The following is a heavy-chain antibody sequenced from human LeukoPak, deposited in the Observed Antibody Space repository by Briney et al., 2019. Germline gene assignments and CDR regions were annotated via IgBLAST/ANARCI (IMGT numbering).Heavy chain of an antibody. V-gene: IGHV3-30*19. D-gene: IGHD3-22*01. CDR1: GFTFSSYG. CDR3: ARNYYDSSGYYLLYFDY. J-gene: IGHJ4*02. CDR2: ISYDGSNK. Sequence: GGSLRLSCAASGFTFSSYGMHWVRQAPGKGLEWVAVISYDGSNKYYADSVKSRFTISRDNSKNTLYLQMNSLRAEDTAVYYCARNYYDSSGYYLLYFDYWGQGTLVTVSS.